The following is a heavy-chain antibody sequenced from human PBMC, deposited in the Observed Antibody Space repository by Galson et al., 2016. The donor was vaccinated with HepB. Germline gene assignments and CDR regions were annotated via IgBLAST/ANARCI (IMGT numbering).Heavy chain of an antibody. CDR1: GITFSSYV. CDR2: ISGSGGST. D-gene: IGHD3-16*01. Sequence: SLRLSCAASGITFSSYVMSWVRQAPEKGLEWVSAISGSGGSTYYADSVKGRFTISRDNSKNTLYLQMNSLRAEDTAVYYCAKDEGAPDYYYYGVDVWGQGTTVTVSS. J-gene: IGHJ6*02. CDR3: AKDEGAPDYYYYGVDV. V-gene: IGHV3-23*01.